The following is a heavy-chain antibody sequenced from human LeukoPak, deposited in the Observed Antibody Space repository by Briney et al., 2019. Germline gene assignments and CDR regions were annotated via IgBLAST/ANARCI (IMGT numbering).Heavy chain of an antibody. Sequence: GGSLRLSCAASGFTFSIYAMHWARQAPGKGLEYVSAISSNGGSTYYANSVKGRFTISRDHSKNTLYLQMGSLRAEDMAVYYCARLQLVRAFDIWGQGTMVTASS. D-gene: IGHD6-13*01. J-gene: IGHJ3*02. CDR3: ARLQLVRAFDI. V-gene: IGHV3-64*01. CDR1: GFTFSIYA. CDR2: ISSNGGST.